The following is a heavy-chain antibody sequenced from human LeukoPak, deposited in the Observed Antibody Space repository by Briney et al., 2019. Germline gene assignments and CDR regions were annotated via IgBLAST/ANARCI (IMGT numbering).Heavy chain of an antibody. CDR2: ISYDGSNK. CDR1: GFTFSSYA. V-gene: IGHV3-30-3*01. CDR3: ARDASLWFGEALPDY. Sequence: GGSLRLSCAASGFTFSSYAMHWVRQARGKGLEWVAVISYDGSNKYYADSVKGRFTISRDNSKNTLYLQMNSLRAEDTAVYYCARDASLWFGEALPDYWGQGTLVTVSS. D-gene: IGHD3-10*01. J-gene: IGHJ4*02.